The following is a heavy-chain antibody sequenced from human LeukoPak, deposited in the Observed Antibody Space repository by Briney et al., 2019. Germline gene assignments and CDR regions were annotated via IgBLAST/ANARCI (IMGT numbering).Heavy chain of an antibody. CDR3: ARIPGGDRAGMDV. D-gene: IGHD4-17*01. J-gene: IGHJ6*02. Sequence: TLSLTCTLSGGSMSGSDYYWGWIRQPPGKGLEWIARIDWDDDKYYSTSLKTRLTISKDTSKNQVVLTMTNMDPVDTATYYCARIPGGDRAGMDVWGQGTTVTVSS. V-gene: IGHV2-70*10. CDR2: IDWDDDK. CDR1: GGSMSGSDYY.